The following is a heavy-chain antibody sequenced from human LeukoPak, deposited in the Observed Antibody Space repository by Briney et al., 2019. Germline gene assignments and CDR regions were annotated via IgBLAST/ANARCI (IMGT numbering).Heavy chain of an antibody. J-gene: IGHJ6*03. CDR3: ARVVVVTAAREAYYYYYYMDV. CDR2: IYISGST. Sequence: TLSLTCTVSGGSISSGSYYWSWIRQPAGKGLEWIGRIYISGSTNYNPSLKSRVTMSVDTSKNQFSLKLSSATAADTAVYYCARVVVVTAAREAYYYYYYMDVWGKGTTVTISS. CDR1: GGSISSGSYY. V-gene: IGHV4-61*02. D-gene: IGHD2-21*02.